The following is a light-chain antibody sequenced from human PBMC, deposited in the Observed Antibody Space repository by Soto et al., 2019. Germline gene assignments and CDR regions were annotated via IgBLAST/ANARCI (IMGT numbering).Light chain of an antibody. CDR1: QAIRHA. CDR2: TAS. Sequence: AIQMTQSPSSLSASIGDRVTITCRASQAIRHALGWYQQKPGKAPKLLIYTASHLQSGVPSRFSGSGSGTDFTLTISSLQAEDFATYDCLQLYDYPYTFGQGTKLEI. J-gene: IGKJ2*01. V-gene: IGKV1-6*01. CDR3: LQLYDYPYT.